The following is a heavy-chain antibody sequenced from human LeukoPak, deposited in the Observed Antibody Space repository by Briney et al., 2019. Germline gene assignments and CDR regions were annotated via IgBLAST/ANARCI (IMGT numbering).Heavy chain of an antibody. Sequence: GASVKVSCKASGYTFTFYYMHWVRQAPGQGLEWMGIINPSGGNTSYAQKFQGRVTMTEDTSTDTAYMELSSLRSEDTAVYYCATGGYYYDSSGFFMWGQGTLVTVSS. J-gene: IGHJ4*02. CDR2: INPSGGNT. D-gene: IGHD3-22*01. V-gene: IGHV1-46*01. CDR1: GYTFTFYY. CDR3: ATGGYYYDSSGFFM.